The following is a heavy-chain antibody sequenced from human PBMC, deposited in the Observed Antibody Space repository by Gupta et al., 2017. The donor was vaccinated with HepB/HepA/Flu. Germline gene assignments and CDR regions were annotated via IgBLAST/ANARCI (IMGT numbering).Heavy chain of an antibody. CDR3: TKGGGGNYGGALDI. V-gene: IGHV3-23*01. CDR2: ISAGGDDT. Sequence: EVQLLESGGRLVQPGGSLRLSCAASGFFYTNFPMSWVRQAPGKGLQWVSTISAGGDDTYYADAVRGRFTISRDNSKNTLYLQMNSLRVDDTAVYYCTKGGGGNYGGALDIWGPGTMVTVSS. D-gene: IGHD1-7*01. J-gene: IGHJ3*02. CDR1: GFFYTNFP.